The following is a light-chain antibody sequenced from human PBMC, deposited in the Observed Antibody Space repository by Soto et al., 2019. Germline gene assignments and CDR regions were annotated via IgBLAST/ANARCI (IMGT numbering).Light chain of an antibody. CDR1: QNINSW. CDR2: KAS. Sequence: IQMIQSPSILSASVGDRVTITCRASQNINSWLAWYQQKPGKAPRVLIYKASSLESGVPSRFSGSESGTEFTLTISSLQPDDFATYYCKQYSSYSRYTFGQGTKLEIK. CDR3: KQYSSYSRYT. J-gene: IGKJ2*01. V-gene: IGKV1-5*03.